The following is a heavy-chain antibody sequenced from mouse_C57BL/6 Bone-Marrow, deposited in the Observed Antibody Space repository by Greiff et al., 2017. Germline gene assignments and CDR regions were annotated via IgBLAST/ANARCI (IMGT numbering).Heavy chain of an antibody. V-gene: IGHV8-8*01. J-gene: IGHJ2*01. CDR1: GFSLSTFGMG. Sequence: QVTLKVCGPGILQPSQTLSLTCSFSGFSLSTFGMGVGWIRQPSGKGLEWLAHIWWDDDKYYKPALKSRLTISKDTSKHQVFLKLAHVDTADTATYYCARGTYYYDSSRFDYWGQGTTLTVSS. CDR2: IWWDDDK. D-gene: IGHD1-1*01. CDR3: ARGTYYYDSSRFDY.